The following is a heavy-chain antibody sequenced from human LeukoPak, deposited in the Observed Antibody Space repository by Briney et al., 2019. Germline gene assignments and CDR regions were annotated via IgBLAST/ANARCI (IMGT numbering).Heavy chain of an antibody. CDR1: GGSFSGYS. CDR2: IYYSGST. Sequence: PSETLSLTCAVYGGSFSGYSWSWIRQPPGKGLEWIGYIYYSGSTYYNPSLKSRVTISVDTSKNQFSLKLSSVTAADTAVYYCARRGGSLNYFDYWGLRTLVTVSS. D-gene: IGHD1-26*01. J-gene: IGHJ4*02. CDR3: ARRGGSLNYFDY. V-gene: IGHV4-59*12.